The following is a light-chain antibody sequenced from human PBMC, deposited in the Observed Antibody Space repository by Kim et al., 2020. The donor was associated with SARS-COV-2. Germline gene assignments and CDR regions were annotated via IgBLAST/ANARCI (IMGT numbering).Light chain of an antibody. CDR2: EVS. CDR1: NSDVGGYTY. V-gene: IGLV2-8*01. CDR3: SSYTTNINFVS. J-gene: IGLJ2*01. Sequence: QSVTISCTGTNSDVGGYTYVSWYQQYPGKAPKLIIYEVSKRPSGVPDRFSGARSGNTASLTVSGLQAEDEAEYYCSSYTTNINFVSFGGGTKLTVL.